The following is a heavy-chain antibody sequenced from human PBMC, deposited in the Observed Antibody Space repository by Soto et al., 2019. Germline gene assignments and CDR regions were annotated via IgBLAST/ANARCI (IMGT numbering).Heavy chain of an antibody. CDR3: ARRRAGYFWNFDY. D-gene: IGHD5-12*01. J-gene: IGHJ4*02. CDR2: ISYDGGNK. Sequence: QVQLVESGGGVVQPGRSLRLSCVASGFTFSTFAIHWVRQAPGKGLEWVAVISYDGGNKYYADSVKGRFTISRDNSKNTLYLQMNSLRAEDTAVYYCARRRAGYFWNFDYWGQGTLVTVSS. V-gene: IGHV3-30-3*01. CDR1: GFTFSTFA.